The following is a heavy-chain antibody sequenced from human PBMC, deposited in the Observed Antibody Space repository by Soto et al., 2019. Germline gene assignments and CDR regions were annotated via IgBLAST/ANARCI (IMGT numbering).Heavy chain of an antibody. CDR3: ARACRDGYNWWSSDYYYFDY. V-gene: IGHV4-30-4*01. CDR1: GGSISSGDYY. J-gene: IGHJ4*02. CDR2: IYYSGST. Sequence: SETLSLTCTVSGGSISSGDYYWSWIRQPPGKGLEWIGYIYYSGSTYYNPSLKSRVTISVDTSKNQFSLKLSSVTAADTAVYYCARACRDGYNWWSSDYYYFDYWGQGTLVTVSS. D-gene: IGHD5-12*01.